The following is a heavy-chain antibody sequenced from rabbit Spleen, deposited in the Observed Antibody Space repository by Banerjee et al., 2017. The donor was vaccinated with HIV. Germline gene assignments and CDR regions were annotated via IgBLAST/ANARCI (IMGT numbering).Heavy chain of an antibody. J-gene: IGHJ4*01. V-gene: IGHV1S40*01. CDR2: INAYTAKP. D-gene: IGHD4-1*01. CDR3: ARDLASVIGWNFNL. CDR1: GFSFSSSYY. Sequence: QSLEESGGGLVQPEGSLTLTCTASGFSFSSSYYMCWVRQAPGKGLQWIACINAYTAKPVYATWAKGRFTISRTSSTTVTLQMTSLTAADTATYFCARDLASVIGWNFNLWGPGTLVTVS.